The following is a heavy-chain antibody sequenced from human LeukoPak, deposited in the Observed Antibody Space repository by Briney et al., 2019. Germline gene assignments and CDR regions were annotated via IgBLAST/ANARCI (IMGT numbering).Heavy chain of an antibody. J-gene: IGHJ4*02. CDR1: GFTFSSYA. V-gene: IGHV3-30-3*01. CDR2: ISYDGSNK. CDR3: ASSIAAAGTCDY. Sequence: GGSLRLSCAASGFTFSSYAMHWVRQAPGKGLEWVAVISYDGSNKYYADSVKGRFTISRDNSKNTPYLQMNSLRAEDTAVYYCASSIAAAGTCDYWGQGTLVTVSS. D-gene: IGHD6-13*01.